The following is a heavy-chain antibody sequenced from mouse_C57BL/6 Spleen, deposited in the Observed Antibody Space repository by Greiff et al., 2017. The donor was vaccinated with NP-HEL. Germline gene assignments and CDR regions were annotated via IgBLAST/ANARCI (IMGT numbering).Heavy chain of an antibody. J-gene: IGHJ3*01. Sequence: EVQLQQSGPELVKPGASVKISCKASGYSFTGYYMNWVKQSPEKSLEWIGEINPSTGGTTYNQKVKAKATLTVDKSSSTAYMQLKSLTSEDSAVYYCAPYGNYGFAYWGQGTLVTVSA. D-gene: IGHD2-1*01. V-gene: IGHV1-42*01. CDR2: INPSTGGT. CDR1: GYSFTGYY. CDR3: APYGNYGFAY.